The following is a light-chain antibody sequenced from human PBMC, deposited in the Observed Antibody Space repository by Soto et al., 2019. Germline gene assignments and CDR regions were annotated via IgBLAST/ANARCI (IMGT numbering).Light chain of an antibody. CDR2: GAS. CDR1: QDISKS. CDR3: QQYKSYPIT. Sequence: DTQMTQSPSSLSASVGDRVSITCRAIQDISKSLVWFQQKPGKAPKPLIYGASSLQNGVPSKFSGSGSGTDFTLTISSLQPEDFATYYCQQYKSYPITFGQGTRLEIK. V-gene: IGKV1-16*02. J-gene: IGKJ5*01.